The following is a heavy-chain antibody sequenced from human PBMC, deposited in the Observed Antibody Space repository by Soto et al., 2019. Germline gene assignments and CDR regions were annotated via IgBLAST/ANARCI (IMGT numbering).Heavy chain of an antibody. CDR3: ARGRDYDILTGYGSSLGMDV. D-gene: IGHD3-9*01. Sequence: KHSDTLSIARAFSRGSMNSGDDYGSWIRQPPGKGLEWIGYIYYSGSTYYNPSLKSRVTISVDTSKNQFSLKLSSVTAADTAVYYCARGRDYDILTGYGSSLGMDVWGQGTTVTVSS. CDR2: IYYSGST. J-gene: IGHJ6*02. V-gene: IGHV4-30-4*02. CDR1: RGSMNSGDDY.